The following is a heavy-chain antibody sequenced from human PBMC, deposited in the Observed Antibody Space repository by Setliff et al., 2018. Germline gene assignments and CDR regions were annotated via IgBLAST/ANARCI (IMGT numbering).Heavy chain of an antibody. CDR3: VRGLNSESWTFRY. CDR2: IYYRGST. J-gene: IGHJ4*02. V-gene: IGHV4-59*08. D-gene: IGHD1-26*01. CDR1: GGSIRDYY. Sequence: LSLTCTVSGGSIRDYYWNWIRQSPGKGLEWIGYIYYRGSTNYNSSLKSRVTVSADRSRNQFSLNLNSVTAADTAIYYCVRGLNSESWTFRYWSQGILVTVSS.